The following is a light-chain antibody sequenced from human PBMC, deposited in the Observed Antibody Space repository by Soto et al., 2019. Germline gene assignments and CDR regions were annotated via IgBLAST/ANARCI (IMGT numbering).Light chain of an antibody. Sequence: QSVLSHPGSVCWSPGQAVTISCTGPRSDIGDSNFISWYQHSPGKAPRLLIYEVNNRPSGVSKRFSGSKAGNTASLTISGLLDDEEADYFCASFRSGTTIVFGSGTKVTVL. CDR2: EVN. V-gene: IGLV2-14*01. CDR3: ASFRSGTTIV. CDR1: RSDIGDSNF. J-gene: IGLJ1*01.